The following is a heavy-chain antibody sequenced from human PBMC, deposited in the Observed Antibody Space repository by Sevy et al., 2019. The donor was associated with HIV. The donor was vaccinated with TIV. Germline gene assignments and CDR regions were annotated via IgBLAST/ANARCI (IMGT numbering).Heavy chain of an antibody. CDR2: ICYDGSNK. V-gene: IGHV3-33*01. Sequence: GGSLRLSCAASGFNFSNYAMHWVRQAPGKGLEWVALICYDGSNKNYADSNSMKGRFTISRDNSKNTLYLQMNSLRAEDTAVYYCARESREFRFDPWGQGTLVTVSS. J-gene: IGHJ5*02. CDR3: ARESREFRFDP. CDR1: GFNFSNYA.